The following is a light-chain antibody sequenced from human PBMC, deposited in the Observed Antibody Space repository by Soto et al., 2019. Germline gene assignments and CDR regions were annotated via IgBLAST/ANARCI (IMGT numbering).Light chain of an antibody. CDR3: AGWDGSLRGFV. J-gene: IGLJ1*01. CDR2: DNN. Sequence: QSVLTQPPSASGTPGQRVTISCSASSSNIGRDPVNWYQELPGTAPKLLIYDNNQRPSGVPDRFSGSKSGTSASLAISGLQSEDEADYFCAGWDGSLRGFVFGTGTRSPS. V-gene: IGLV1-44*01. CDR1: SSNIGRDP.